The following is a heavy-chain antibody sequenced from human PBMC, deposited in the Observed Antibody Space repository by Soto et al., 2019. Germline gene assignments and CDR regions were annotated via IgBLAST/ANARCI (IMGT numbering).Heavy chain of an antibody. V-gene: IGHV4-59*08. CDR1: GGSISSYY. J-gene: IGHJ4*02. D-gene: IGHD2-15*01. CDR3: ARLLALGPFDY. CDR2: IYYSGST. Sequence: SETLSLTCTVSGGSISSYYWSWIRQPPGKGLEWIGYIYYSGSTNYNPSLKSRVTISVDTSKNQFSLKLSSVTAADTAVYYCARLLALGPFDYWGQGTLVTVSS.